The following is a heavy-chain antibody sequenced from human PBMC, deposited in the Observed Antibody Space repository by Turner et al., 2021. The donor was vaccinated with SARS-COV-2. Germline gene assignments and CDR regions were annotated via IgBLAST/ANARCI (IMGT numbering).Heavy chain of an antibody. J-gene: IGHJ5*02. CDR3: ARPNSYRYGSSDYHGFDP. CDR1: GRSVSSRRYY. Sequence: QLQLLESFPGLVKASETLSPACAVAGRSVSSRRYYWGWVRQPTGKGLEWIGSINNKGSTYYNPTLRSRGTISVDTSKMQLYMKMSSVTAADTAVYYCARPNSYRYGSSDYHGFDPWGQGTMVTVSS. D-gene: IGHD3-22*01. CDR2: INNKGST. V-gene: IGHV4-39*01.